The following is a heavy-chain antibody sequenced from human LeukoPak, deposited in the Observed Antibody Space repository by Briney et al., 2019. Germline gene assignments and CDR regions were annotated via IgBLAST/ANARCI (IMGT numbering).Heavy chain of an antibody. Sequence: ASVKVSCTASGGTFSSYAISWVRQAPGQGLEWMGGIIPIFGTANYAQKFQGRVTITADESTSTAYMELSSLRSEDAAVYYCARPLGYCSSTSCYAPFDYWGQGTLVTVSS. CDR1: GGTFSSYA. J-gene: IGHJ4*02. D-gene: IGHD2-2*01. V-gene: IGHV1-69*13. CDR3: ARPLGYCSSTSCYAPFDY. CDR2: IIPIFGTA.